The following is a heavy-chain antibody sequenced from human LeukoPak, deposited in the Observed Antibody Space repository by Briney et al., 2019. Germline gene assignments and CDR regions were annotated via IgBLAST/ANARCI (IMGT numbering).Heavy chain of an antibody. CDR2: IKQDGSEK. CDR1: GFTFSSYG. J-gene: IGHJ3*02. V-gene: IGHV3-7*01. CDR3: ARERASAFDI. Sequence: GGSLRLSCAASGFTFSSYGMHWVRQAPGKGLEWVANIKQDGSEKYYVDSVKGRFTISKDNAKNSLYLQMNSLRAEDTAVYYCARERASAFDIWGQGTMVTVSS.